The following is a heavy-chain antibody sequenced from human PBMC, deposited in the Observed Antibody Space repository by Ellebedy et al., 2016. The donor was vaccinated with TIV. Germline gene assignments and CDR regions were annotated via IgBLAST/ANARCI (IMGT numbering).Heavy chain of an antibody. CDR2: INQDGSEK. CDR1: GFTFRSYW. CDR3: ARARDGYNSFDY. J-gene: IGHJ4*02. Sequence: GGSLRLSCAASGFTFRSYWMNWVRQAPGKGLEWVANINQDGSEKYFVDSLKGRFTISRDNAKNSLYLQMNSLRAEDTAMYYCARARDGYNSFDYWGQGTLVTVSS. V-gene: IGHV3-7*01. D-gene: IGHD5-24*01.